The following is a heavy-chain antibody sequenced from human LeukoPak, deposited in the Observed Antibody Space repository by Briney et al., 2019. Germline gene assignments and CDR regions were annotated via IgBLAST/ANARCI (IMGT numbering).Heavy chain of an antibody. V-gene: IGHV3-66*01. CDR3: ATGPYLADYQAFDI. CDR1: EFTVSNNY. D-gene: IGHD4/OR15-4a*01. Sequence: GGSLRLSCAASEFTVSNNYMSWVRQAPGKGLEWVSVIYSGGSTYYADSVKGRFTISRDNSKNTLYLQMNSLRAEDTAVYYCATGPYLADYQAFDIWGQGTMVTVSS. CDR2: IYSGGST. J-gene: IGHJ3*02.